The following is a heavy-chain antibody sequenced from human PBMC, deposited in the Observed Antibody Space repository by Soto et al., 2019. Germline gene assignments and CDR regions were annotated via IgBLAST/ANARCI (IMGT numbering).Heavy chain of an antibody. V-gene: IGHV1-69*10. CDR3: ARSRNLESPYFDY. J-gene: IGHJ4*02. Sequence: ASVKVSCKASGGTFSSYAISWVRQAPGQGLEWMGGIIPIFGIANYAQKFQVSVTITADKSTSTAYMELSSLRSEDTAVYYCARSRNLESPYFDYWGQGTLVTVSS. CDR1: GGTFSSYA. CDR2: IIPIFGIA.